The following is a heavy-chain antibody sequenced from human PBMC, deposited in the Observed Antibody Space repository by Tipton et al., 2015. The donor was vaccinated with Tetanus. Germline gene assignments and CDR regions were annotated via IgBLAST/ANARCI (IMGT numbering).Heavy chain of an antibody. CDR3: ARLTCSSPSCYYYYYYYVDV. D-gene: IGHD2-2*01. J-gene: IGHJ6*03. Sequence: TLSLTCSVSGDSIRSEDYYWGWIRQSPGKGLEWLGYIYYSGGTYNNPSLKRRVSISLDASKNQFSLSLNSVTAADSATYYCARLTCSSPSCYYYYYYYVDVWGIGTSVAVSS. V-gene: IGHV4-30-4*01. CDR1: GDSIRSEDYY. CDR2: IYYSGGT.